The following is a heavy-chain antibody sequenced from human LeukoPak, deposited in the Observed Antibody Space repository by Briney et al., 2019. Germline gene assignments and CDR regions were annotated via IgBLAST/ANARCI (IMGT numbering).Heavy chain of an antibody. CDR3: AKGGGSGVPTSEADY. CDR1: VFTFSSYA. J-gene: IGHJ4*02. D-gene: IGHD2-15*01. Sequence: GGSLRLSCAASVFTFSSYAMSWVRQAPGKGLEWVSAISGSGGSTYYADSVKGRFTISRDNSKNTLYLQMNSLRAEDTAVYYCAKGGGSGVPTSEADYWGQGTLVTVSS. V-gene: IGHV3-23*01. CDR2: ISGSGGST.